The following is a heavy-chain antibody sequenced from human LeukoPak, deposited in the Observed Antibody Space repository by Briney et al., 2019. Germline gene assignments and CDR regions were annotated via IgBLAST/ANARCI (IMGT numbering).Heavy chain of an antibody. CDR1: GFTFSSYS. V-gene: IGHV3-48*04. J-gene: IGHJ3*02. D-gene: IGHD5-12*01. Sequence: GGSLRLSCAASGFTFSSYSMNWVRQAPGKGLEWVSYISSSSSTIYYADSVKGRFTISRDNAKNSLYLQMNSLRAEDTALYYCAKDPGYSGAFDIWGQGTMVTVSS. CDR3: AKDPGYSGAFDI. CDR2: ISSSSSTI.